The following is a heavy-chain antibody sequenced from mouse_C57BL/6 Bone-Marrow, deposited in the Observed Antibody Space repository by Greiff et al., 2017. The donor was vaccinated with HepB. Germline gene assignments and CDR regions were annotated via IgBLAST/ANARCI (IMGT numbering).Heavy chain of an antibody. CDR1: GFTFSDYG. Sequence: EVQVVESGGGLVKPGGSLKLSCAASGFTFSDYGMHWVRQAPEKGLEWVAYISSGSSTIYYADTVKGRFTISRDNAKNTLFLQMTSLRSEDTAMYYCARKRNGNFYWYFDVWGTGTTVTVSS. CDR2: ISSGSSTI. J-gene: IGHJ1*03. CDR3: ARKRNGNFYWYFDV. V-gene: IGHV5-17*01. D-gene: IGHD2-1*01.